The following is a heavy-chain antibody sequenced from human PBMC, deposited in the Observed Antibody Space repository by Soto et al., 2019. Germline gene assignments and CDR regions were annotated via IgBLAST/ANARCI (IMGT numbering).Heavy chain of an antibody. V-gene: IGHV4-34*01. CDR1: GGSFSGYY. CDR2: INHSGST. CDR3: ARGSSSKRWSRWFEP. D-gene: IGHD3-3*01. J-gene: IGHJ5*02. Sequence: TLSLTCAVYGGSFSGYYWSWIRQPPGKGLEWIGEINHSGSTNYNPSLKSRVTISVDTSKNQFSLKLSSVTAADTAVYYCARGSSSKRWSRWFEPRGQGTLVTVSS.